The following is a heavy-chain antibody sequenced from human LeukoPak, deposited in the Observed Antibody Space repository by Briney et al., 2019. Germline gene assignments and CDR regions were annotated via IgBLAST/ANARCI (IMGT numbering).Heavy chain of an antibody. CDR1: GDSISSSSYF. D-gene: IGHD4-11*01. V-gene: IGHV4-61*05. J-gene: IGHJ4*02. Sequence: SETLSLTCTVSGDSISSSSYFWGWIRQSPGRGLEWIGYIYYSGSTNYNPSLKSRVTISVDTSKNQFSLKLSSVTAADTAVYYCARGMGAWFYSNLRFDYWGQGTLVTVSS. CDR3: ARGMGAWFYSNLRFDY. CDR2: IYYSGST.